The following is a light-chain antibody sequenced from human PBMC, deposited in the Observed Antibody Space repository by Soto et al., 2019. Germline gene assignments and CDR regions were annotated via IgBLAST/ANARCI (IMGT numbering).Light chain of an antibody. CDR2: VAS. CDR3: QQYYSYPRVT. V-gene: IGKV1-8*01. Sequence: AIRMTQSPSSLSASTGDRVTITCRASQGISSYLAWYQQKPGKAPKLLNYVASTLQSGVPSRFTGSGSGTDFTLTISCLQSEDFATYYCQQYYSYPRVTFGGGTKVEIK. CDR1: QGISSY. J-gene: IGKJ4*01.